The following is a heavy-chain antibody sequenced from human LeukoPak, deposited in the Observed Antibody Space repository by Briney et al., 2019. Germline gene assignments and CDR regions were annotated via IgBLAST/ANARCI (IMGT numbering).Heavy chain of an antibody. CDR2: ISSSGSTI. D-gene: IGHD6-19*01. CDR1: GFTFSSYE. J-gene: IGHJ4*02. V-gene: IGHV3-48*03. Sequence: GGSLRLSCAASGFTFSSYEMNWVRQAPGKGLEWVSYISSSGSTIYYADSVKGRFTISRDNAKNSLYLQMNSLRAEDTAVYYCARELRLVPCRIIDYWGQGTLVTVSS. CDR3: ARELRLVPCRIIDY.